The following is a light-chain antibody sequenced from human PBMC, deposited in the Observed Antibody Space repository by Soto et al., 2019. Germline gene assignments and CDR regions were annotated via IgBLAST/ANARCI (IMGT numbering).Light chain of an antibody. CDR3: RQYGRSPF. J-gene: IGKJ3*01. CDR1: QSFSRNY. V-gene: IGKV3-20*01. CDR2: DTS. Sequence: EVVLTQSPGTLSLSPGETATLSCRASQSFSRNYLAWYQQKPGQAPTLLMYDTSYRATGIPDRFSGSGSVTDFTLTISRLETEDFAVYYCRQYGRSPFFGRGTKVDIX.